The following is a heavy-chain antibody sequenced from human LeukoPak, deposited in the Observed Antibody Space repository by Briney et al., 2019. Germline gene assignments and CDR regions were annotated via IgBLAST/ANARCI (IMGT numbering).Heavy chain of an antibody. CDR3: ARVGYSYGLDY. J-gene: IGHJ4*02. CDR2: IKQDGSEK. Sequence: GGSLRLSCAASGFTFSGFWMSWVRQTPGKGLEWVANIKQDGSEKYYLDSVKGRFTISKDNAKNSLYLQMNSLRAEDTAVYYCARVGYSYGLDYWGQGTLVTVSS. D-gene: IGHD5-18*01. CDR1: GFTFSGFW. V-gene: IGHV3-7*01.